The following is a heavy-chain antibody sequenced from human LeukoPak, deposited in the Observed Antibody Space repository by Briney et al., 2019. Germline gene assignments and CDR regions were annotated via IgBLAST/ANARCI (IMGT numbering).Heavy chain of an antibody. CDR2: IRYDGSNK. CDR3: AREGIAAAANDY. D-gene: IGHD6-13*01. V-gene: IGHV3-30*02. Sequence: PGGSLRLSCAASGFTFSNYGMHWVRQAPGKGLEWVAFIRYDGSNKYYADSVKGRFTISRDNSKNTLYLQMNSLRAEDTALYYCAREGIAAAANDYWGQGTLVTVSS. CDR1: GFTFSNYG. J-gene: IGHJ4*02.